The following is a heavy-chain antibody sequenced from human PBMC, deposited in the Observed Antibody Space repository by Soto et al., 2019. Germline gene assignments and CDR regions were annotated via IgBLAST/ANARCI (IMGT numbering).Heavy chain of an antibody. V-gene: IGHV3-15*01. CDR3: TTGRVQLERLDHYYYYYYMDV. CDR1: GFTFSNAW. Sequence: GGSLRLSCAASGFTFSNAWMSWVRQAPGKGLEWVGRIKSKTDGGTTDYAAPVKGRFTISRDDSKNTLYLQMNSLKTEDTAVYYCTTGRVQLERLDHYYYYYYMDVWGKGTTVTVSS. J-gene: IGHJ6*03. D-gene: IGHD1-1*01. CDR2: IKSKTDGGTT.